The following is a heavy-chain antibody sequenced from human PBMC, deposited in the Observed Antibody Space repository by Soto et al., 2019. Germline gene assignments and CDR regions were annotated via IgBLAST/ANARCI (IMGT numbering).Heavy chain of an antibody. J-gene: IGHJ6*03. CDR2: INPNSGGT. CDR3: ARGTVTTDYYYYYMDV. D-gene: IGHD4-4*01. CDR1: GYTFTGYY. Sequence: VASVKVSCKASGYTFTGYYMHWVRQAPGQGLEWMGWINPNSGGTNYAQKFQGWVTMTRDTSISTAYMELSRLRSDDTAVYYCARGTVTTDYYYYYMDVWGKGTTVTVSS. V-gene: IGHV1-2*04.